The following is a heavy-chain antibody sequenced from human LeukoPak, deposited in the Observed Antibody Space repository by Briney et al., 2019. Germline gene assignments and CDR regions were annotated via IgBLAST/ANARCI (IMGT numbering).Heavy chain of an antibody. CDR3: ARYSSSWYYFDY. J-gene: IGHJ4*02. V-gene: IGHV3-66*02. CDR1: GFTVSSNY. D-gene: IGHD6-13*01. Sequence: GGSLRLSCAASGFTVSSNYMSWVRQAPGKGLEWVSVIYSGGSTYYADSAKGRFTISRDNSKNTLYLQMNSLRAEDTAVYYCARYSSSWYYFDYWGQGTLVTVPS. CDR2: IYSGGST.